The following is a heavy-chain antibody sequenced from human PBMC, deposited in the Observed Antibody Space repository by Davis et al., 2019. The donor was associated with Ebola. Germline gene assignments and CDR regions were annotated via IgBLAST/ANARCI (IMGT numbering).Heavy chain of an antibody. Sequence: AASVKVSCKASGGTFSSYAITWVRQAPGQGLEWMGGIIPIFGTANYAQKFQGRVTITADKSTSTAYMELSSLRSEDTAVYYCARDSGNNYASFDYWGQGTLVTVSS. J-gene: IGHJ4*02. CDR2: IIPIFGTA. CDR1: GGTFSSYA. D-gene: IGHD4-11*01. CDR3: ARDSGNNYASFDY. V-gene: IGHV1-69*06.